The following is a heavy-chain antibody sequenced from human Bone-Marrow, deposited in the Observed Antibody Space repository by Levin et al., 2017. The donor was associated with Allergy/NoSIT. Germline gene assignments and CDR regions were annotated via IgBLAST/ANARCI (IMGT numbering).Heavy chain of an antibody. Sequence: GESLKISCQTSGYTFRKYWISWVRQVPGRGLEWIGRIDGSDSSTNYSPSFQGHVSISADKSIATAYLQWTTLKASDSAIYFCARHHTAMDIEGFDFWGPGTLVTVSS. CDR1: GYTFRKYW. CDR2: IDGSDSST. J-gene: IGHJ4*01. D-gene: IGHD5-18*01. CDR3: ARHHTAMDIEGFDF. V-gene: IGHV5-10-1*01.